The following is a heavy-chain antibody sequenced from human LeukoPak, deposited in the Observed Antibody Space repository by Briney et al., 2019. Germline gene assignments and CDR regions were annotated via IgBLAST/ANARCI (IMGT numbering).Heavy chain of an antibody. V-gene: IGHV4-59*01. D-gene: IGHD5-18*01. CDR3: AKAGGYSYGYFDY. CDR2: IYNSGST. J-gene: IGHJ4*02. Sequence: SETLSLTCTVSGGSISSYYWSWIRQPPGKGLEWIGNIYNSGSTNYNPSLKSRVTISVDTSKNQFSLKLTSVTAADTAVYYCAKAGGYSYGYFDYWGQGTLVTVSS. CDR1: GGSISSYY.